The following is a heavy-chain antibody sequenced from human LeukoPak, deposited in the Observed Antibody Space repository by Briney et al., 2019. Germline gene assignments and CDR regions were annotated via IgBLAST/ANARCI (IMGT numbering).Heavy chain of an antibody. Sequence: GGSLRLSCAASGFTFSSYGMHWVRQAPGKGLEWVSSISSSSRYIYYADSVKGRFTISRDNAKNSLFLQMNSLRAEDTAVYYCARLPAYYYESSGYSERDYWGQGTLVTVSS. CDR1: GFTFSSYG. V-gene: IGHV3-21*01. CDR2: ISSSSRYI. CDR3: ARLPAYYYESSGYSERDY. D-gene: IGHD3-22*01. J-gene: IGHJ4*02.